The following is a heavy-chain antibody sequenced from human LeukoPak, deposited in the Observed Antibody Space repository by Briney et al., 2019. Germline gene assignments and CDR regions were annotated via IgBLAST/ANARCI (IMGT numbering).Heavy chain of an antibody. D-gene: IGHD2/OR15-2a*01. J-gene: IGHJ4*02. V-gene: IGHV4-39*07. CDR1: GGSIDTATLY. CDR3: ARLSLASDY. CDR2: IYHSGST. Sequence: PSETLSLTCTLSGGSIDTATLYWGWIRQPPGKGLEWIGSIYHSGSTYYNPSLKSRVTISVDTSKNQFSLKLSSVTAADTAVYYCARLSLASDYWGQGTLVTVSS.